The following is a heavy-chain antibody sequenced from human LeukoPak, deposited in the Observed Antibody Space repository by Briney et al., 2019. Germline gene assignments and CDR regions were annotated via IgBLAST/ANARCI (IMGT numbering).Heavy chain of an antibody. J-gene: IGHJ4*02. CDR1: GFSFSNYA. CDR2: TRGGGET. CDR3: AKANWVSNADAVW. Sequence: GGSLRLSSAASGFSFSNYAMSWVSQAPARGPEWVSSTRGGGETFYADSVKGRFTLSRDDSRNTVYLQLNNLRVEDTAIYYCAKANWVSNADAVWWGQGTQVTVSS. D-gene: IGHD1-1*01. V-gene: IGHV3-23*01.